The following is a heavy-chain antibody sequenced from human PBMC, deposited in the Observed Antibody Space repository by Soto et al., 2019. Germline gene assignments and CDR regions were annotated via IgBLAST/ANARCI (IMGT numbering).Heavy chain of an antibody. V-gene: IGHV1-69*13. CDR2: IIPIFGTA. D-gene: IGHD4-17*01. Sequence: SVKVSCKASGGTFSSYAISWLRQAPGQGLEWMGGIIPIFGTANYAQKFQGRVTITADESTSTAYMELSSLRSEDTAVYYCARTTTVYYYYGMDVWGQGTTVTVSS. CDR1: GGTFSSYA. J-gene: IGHJ6*02. CDR3: ARTTTVYYYYGMDV.